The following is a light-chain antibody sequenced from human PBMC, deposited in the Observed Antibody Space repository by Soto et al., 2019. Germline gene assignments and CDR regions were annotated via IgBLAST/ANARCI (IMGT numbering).Light chain of an antibody. CDR1: QTIDSW. CDR2: AAS. V-gene: IGKV1-5*01. CDR3: QQLNSYPLT. J-gene: IGKJ4*01. Sequence: DIQMTQSPSILSASVGDSVTITCRASQTIDSWVAWYQQKPGKAPKLLIYAASTLQSGVPSRFSGSGSGTDFTLTISSLQPEDFATYYCQQLNSYPLTFGGGTKVDI.